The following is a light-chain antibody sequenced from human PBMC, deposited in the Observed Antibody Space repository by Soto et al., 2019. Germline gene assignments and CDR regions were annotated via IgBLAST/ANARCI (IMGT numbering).Light chain of an antibody. CDR3: QQYDDLPLT. CDR2: DAS. CDR1: QDITNY. V-gene: IGKV1-33*01. Sequence: DIQLTQSPSSLSASVGDRVTITCQASQDITNYLSWYQQRPGKAPKLLIYDASNLESGVPSRFSGSGSGTDFSFTISSLQPEDIATYFCQQYDDLPLTFGGGTKV. J-gene: IGKJ4*01.